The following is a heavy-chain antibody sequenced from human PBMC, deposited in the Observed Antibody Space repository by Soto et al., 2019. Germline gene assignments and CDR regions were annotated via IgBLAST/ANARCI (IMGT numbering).Heavy chain of an antibody. CDR1: GFTFSNAW. J-gene: IGHJ3*02. V-gene: IGHV3-15*01. Sequence: PGGSLRLSCAASGFTFSNAWMSWVRQAPGKGLEWVGRIKSKTDGGTTDYAAPVKGRFTISRDDSKNTLYLQMNSLKTEDTAVYYCTTVDLWFGELVVSEDAFDIWGQGTMVTVSS. CDR2: IKSKTDGGTT. D-gene: IGHD3-10*01. CDR3: TTVDLWFGELVVSEDAFDI.